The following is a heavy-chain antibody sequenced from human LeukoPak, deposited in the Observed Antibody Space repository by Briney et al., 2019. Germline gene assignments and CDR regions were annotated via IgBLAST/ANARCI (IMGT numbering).Heavy chain of an antibody. J-gene: IGHJ4*02. V-gene: IGHV1-24*01. CDR3: ATDVRLWFGEFTDY. Sequence: VASVKVSCKVSGYTLTELSMHWVRQAPGKGLEWMGGFDPEDGETIYAQKFQGRVTMTEDTSTDTAYMELSSLRSEDTAVYYCATDVRLWFGEFTDYWGQGTLVTVSS. CDR2: FDPEDGET. D-gene: IGHD3-10*01. CDR1: GYTLTELS.